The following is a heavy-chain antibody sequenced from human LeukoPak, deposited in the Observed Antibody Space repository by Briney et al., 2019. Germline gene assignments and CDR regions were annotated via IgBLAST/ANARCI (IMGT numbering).Heavy chain of an antibody. J-gene: IGHJ4*02. CDR1: GYTFTSYA. CDR3: ARGKTMVYCGGDCYRFDN. D-gene: IGHD2-21*02. CDR2: INPNSGGT. V-gene: IGHV1-2*02. Sequence: ASVKVSCKASGYTFTSYAMNWVRQAPGQGLEWMGWINPNSGGTNYAQKFQGRVTMTRDTSISTAYMELSRLRSGDTAVYYCARGKTMVYCGGDCYRFDNWGQGTLVTVSS.